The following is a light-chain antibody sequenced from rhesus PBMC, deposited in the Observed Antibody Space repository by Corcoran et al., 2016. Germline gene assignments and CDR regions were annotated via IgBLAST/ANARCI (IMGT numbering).Light chain of an antibody. V-gene: IGKV1-32*02. J-gene: IGKJ4*01. CDR2: YAN. Sequence: DIQMSQSPSSLSASVGDRVTITCRASQGISSYLNWYQQKPGKAPKLLIYYANSLASGVPSRFSGSGSWTEFTLTISSLQPEDFATYYCQQVNSNPLTFGVGTKVELK. CDR1: QGISSY. CDR3: QQVNSNPLT.